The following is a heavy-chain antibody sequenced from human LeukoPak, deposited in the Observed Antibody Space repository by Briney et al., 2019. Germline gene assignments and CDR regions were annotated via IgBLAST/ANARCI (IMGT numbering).Heavy chain of an antibody. D-gene: IGHD6-19*01. CDR1: GYTFTGYY. CDR2: INPHSGGT. Sequence: ASVKVSCKASGYTFTGYYMHWVRQAPGQGLEWMGRINPHSGGTNYAQKFQARVTMTRDTSISTAYMELSRLRSDDTAVYYCAREGIAVAGFDYWGQGTLVTVSS. J-gene: IGHJ4*02. CDR3: AREGIAVAGFDY. V-gene: IGHV1-2*06.